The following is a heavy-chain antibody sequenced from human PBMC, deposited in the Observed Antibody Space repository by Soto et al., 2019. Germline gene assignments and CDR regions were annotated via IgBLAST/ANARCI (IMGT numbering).Heavy chain of an antibody. J-gene: IGHJ6*02. CDR2: TDYRSKWNN. V-gene: IGHV6-1*01. CDR3: VRQHSTSVDYYGLDV. CDR1: GDSVSSNTAA. D-gene: IGHD2-2*01. Sequence: QVQLQQSGPGLVKPSQTLSLTCAISGDSVSSNTAAWNWIRQSPSRGLEWLGRTDYRSKWNNDYALSVKSRIIINPDTSTNQCSLQLNSVTPEDTAVYYCVRQHSTSVDYYGLDVWGQGTTVTVSS.